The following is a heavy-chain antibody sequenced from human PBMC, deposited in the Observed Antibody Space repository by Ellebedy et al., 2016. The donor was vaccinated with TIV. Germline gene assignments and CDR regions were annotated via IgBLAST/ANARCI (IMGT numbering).Heavy chain of an antibody. CDR3: ARDGVDAFDI. J-gene: IGHJ3*02. CDR2: TSSYTGHT. D-gene: IGHD3-3*01. V-gene: IGHV1-18*04. Sequence: ASVKVSXKASGYTFNNYGIIWVRQAPGQGLEWMGWTSSYTGHTKYAQRLQGRVTMTTDPSTSTAYMELRSLRSDDTATYFCARDGVDAFDIWGQGTLVTVSS. CDR1: GYTFNNYG.